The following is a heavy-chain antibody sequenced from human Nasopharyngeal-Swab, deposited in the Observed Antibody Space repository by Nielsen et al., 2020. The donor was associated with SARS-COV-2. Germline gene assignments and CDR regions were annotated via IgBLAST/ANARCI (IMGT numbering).Heavy chain of an antibody. Sequence: SETLSLTCAVYGGSFSENYWNWVRQSPGTGLEGIGEISHSGATNYKSSLRSRVIMSVDTSKNQFSLELRSVTAADTAVYYCVRGFRTWSFPSTYYYYHMDVWGQGTTVTVSS. J-gene: IGHJ6*03. CDR2: ISHSGAT. CDR3: VRGFRTWSFPSTYYYYHMDV. V-gene: IGHV4-34*01. D-gene: IGHD2/OR15-2a*01. CDR1: GGSFSENY.